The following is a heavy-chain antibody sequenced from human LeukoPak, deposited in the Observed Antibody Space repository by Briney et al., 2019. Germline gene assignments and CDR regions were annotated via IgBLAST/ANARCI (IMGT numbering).Heavy chain of an antibody. D-gene: IGHD3-10*01. Sequence: GGSLRLSCAASGFTFSSSGMHWVRQAPGKGLEWVSGISGSGGTTYYADSVKGRFTISRDNSKNTLYLQMNSLRAEDTAVYYCAKITQIGVRSGSTRAFDIWGQGTMVTVSS. V-gene: IGHV3-23*01. J-gene: IGHJ3*02. CDR1: GFTFSSSG. CDR2: ISGSGGTT. CDR3: AKITQIGVRSGSTRAFDI.